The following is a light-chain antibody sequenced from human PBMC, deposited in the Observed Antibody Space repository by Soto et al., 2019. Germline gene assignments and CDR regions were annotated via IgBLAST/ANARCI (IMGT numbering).Light chain of an antibody. Sequence: QSALTQPASVSGSPGQSIAISCTGTSRDVDAYDYVSWYQQHPDKAPKLMIYEVSNRPSGVSYRFSGSKSVNTATLTISGLQAEDEADYYCASYTTTSTRGFGTGTKVTVL. CDR3: ASYTTTSTRG. CDR2: EVS. J-gene: IGLJ1*01. V-gene: IGLV2-14*03. CDR1: SRDVDAYDY.